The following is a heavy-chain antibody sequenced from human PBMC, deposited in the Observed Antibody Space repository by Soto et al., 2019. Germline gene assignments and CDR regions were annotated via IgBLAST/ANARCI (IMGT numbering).Heavy chain of an antibody. Sequence: QVQLVQSGAAVKKPGSSVKVSCKASGGTFSSYTISWVRQAPGQGLEWLGRIIPILGIANYAQKFQGRVTITADKSTSTDYMELSSLRSEDTAVYYCARDTYRALDSVFGEPWGQGTLVTVSS. D-gene: IGHD3-10*02. CDR1: GGTFSSYT. CDR2: IIPILGIA. V-gene: IGHV1-69*08. J-gene: IGHJ5*02. CDR3: ARDTYRALDSVFGEP.